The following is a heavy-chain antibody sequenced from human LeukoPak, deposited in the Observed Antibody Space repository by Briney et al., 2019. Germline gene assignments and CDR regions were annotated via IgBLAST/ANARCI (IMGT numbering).Heavy chain of an antibody. CDR2: FDPEDGET. J-gene: IGHJ6*02. CDR3: ATVGHGWYYYYGMDV. CDR1: GYTLTELS. V-gene: IGHV1-24*01. Sequence: ASVRVSCKVSGYTLTELSMHWVRQAPGKGLEWMGGFDPEDGETIYAQKLQGRVTMTEDTSTDTAYMELSSLRSEDTAVYYCATVGHGWYYYYGMDVWGQGTTVTVSS. D-gene: IGHD6-19*01.